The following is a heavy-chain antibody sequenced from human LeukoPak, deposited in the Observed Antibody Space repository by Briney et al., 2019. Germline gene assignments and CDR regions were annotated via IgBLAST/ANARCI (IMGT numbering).Heavy chain of an antibody. D-gene: IGHD2-8*01. J-gene: IGHJ4*02. V-gene: IGHV3-21*01. Sequence: GGSLRLSCAVSGFPFSSYSMNWVRQAPGKGLEWVSSISSSTSYIFYTDSVKGRFTISRDNAKNSLYLQVNSLRDEDTAVYYCVRALMGSEDYWGQGTLVSVSS. CDR1: GFPFSSYS. CDR2: ISSSTSYI. CDR3: VRALMGSEDY.